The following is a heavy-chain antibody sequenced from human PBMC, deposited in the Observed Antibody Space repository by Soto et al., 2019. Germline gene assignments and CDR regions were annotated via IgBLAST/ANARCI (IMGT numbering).Heavy chain of an antibody. CDR2: INSKNGGT. CDR1: GYTFTDSY. Sequence: RASVKVSCKASGYTFTDSYLHWVRQAPGQGLEWMGWINSKNGGTSYAQKFQGRVTMTRDTSISTAYMELSRLRSDDTAVYYCARESLVIGTHHSDYWGQGTPVTVSS. CDR3: ARESLVIGTHHSDY. V-gene: IGHV1-2*02. J-gene: IGHJ4*02. D-gene: IGHD1-7*01.